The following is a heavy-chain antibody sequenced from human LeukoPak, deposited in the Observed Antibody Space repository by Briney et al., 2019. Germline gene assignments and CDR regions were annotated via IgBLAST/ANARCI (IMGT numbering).Heavy chain of an antibody. V-gene: IGHV3-30-3*01. J-gene: IGHJ4*02. Sequence: GRSLRLSCAASGFTFSSYAMHWVRQAPGKGLEWVAVISYDGSNKYYADSVKGRFTISRDNSKNTLYLQMNSLRAEDTAVYYCARALGDWGQGTLVTVSS. CDR2: ISYDGSNK. D-gene: IGHD3-16*01. CDR3: ARALGD. CDR1: GFTFSSYA.